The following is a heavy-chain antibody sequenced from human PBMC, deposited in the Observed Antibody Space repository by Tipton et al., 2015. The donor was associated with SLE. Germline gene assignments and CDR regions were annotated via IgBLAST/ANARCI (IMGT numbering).Heavy chain of an antibody. CDR1: GFTFSSYW. D-gene: IGHD6-13*01. V-gene: IGHV3-7*05. CDR2: IKQDGSDK. CDR3: ARAAELCSSSWYYFAY. J-gene: IGHJ4*02. Sequence: SLRLSCAASGFTFSSYWMSWVRQAPGKGPEWVANIKQDGSDKHYADSVKGRFTISRDNAKNSLYVEMNGLRVEDTAVYYCARAAELCSSSWYYFAYWGLGTLVIVST.